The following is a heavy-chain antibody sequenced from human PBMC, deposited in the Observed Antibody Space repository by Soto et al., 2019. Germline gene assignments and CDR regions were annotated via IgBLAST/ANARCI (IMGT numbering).Heavy chain of an antibody. D-gene: IGHD4-17*01. CDR1: GGSISSGGYS. CDR2: IYHSGST. Sequence: SETLSLTCTVSGGSISSGGYSWSWIRQPPGKGLEWIGYIYHSGSTYYNPSLKSRVTISVDRSKNQFSLKLSSVTAADTAVYYCARAPDDYGDYFDYWGQGTLVTVSS. V-gene: IGHV4-30-2*01. CDR3: ARAPDDYGDYFDY. J-gene: IGHJ4*02.